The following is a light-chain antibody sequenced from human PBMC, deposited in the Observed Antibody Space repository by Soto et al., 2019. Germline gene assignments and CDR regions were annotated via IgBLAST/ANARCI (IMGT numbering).Light chain of an antibody. CDR1: TSDVGGFDS. CDR3: AAWDDSLNGRV. J-gene: IGLJ3*02. CDR2: EVS. Sequence: QSALTQPASVSGSPGQSITISCTATTSDVGGFDSVSWYQQHPGTAPRVIIYEVSNRPSGVSYRFSGSKSANTASLTISGLQADDEADYYCAAWDDSLNGRVFGGGTKLTVL. V-gene: IGLV2-14*01.